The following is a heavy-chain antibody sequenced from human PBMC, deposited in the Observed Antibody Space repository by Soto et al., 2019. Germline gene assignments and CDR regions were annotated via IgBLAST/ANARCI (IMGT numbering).Heavy chain of an antibody. CDR1: GFTFSSYA. CDR2: ISGSGGST. J-gene: IGHJ4*02. V-gene: IGHV3-23*01. CDR3: AKEPMGNYYDSRDQSGY. D-gene: IGHD3-22*01. Sequence: EVQLLESGGGLVQPGGSLRLSCAASGFTFSSYAMSWVRQAPGKGLEWVSAISGSGGSTYYADSVKGRFTISRDNSKNTRYLQMNSLRAEDTAVYYCAKEPMGNYYDSRDQSGYWGQGTLVTVSS.